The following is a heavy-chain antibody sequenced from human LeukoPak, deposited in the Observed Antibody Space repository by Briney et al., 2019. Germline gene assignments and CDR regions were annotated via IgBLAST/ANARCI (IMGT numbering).Heavy chain of an antibody. CDR2: INPSGGST. CDR3: ARDQRTHYYDSSGYPQDY. J-gene: IGHJ4*02. V-gene: IGHV1-46*01. D-gene: IGHD3-22*01. CDR1: GYTFTSYY. Sequence: ASVKVSCKASGYTFTSYYMHWVRQAPGQGLEWMGIINPSGGSTSYAQKFQGRVTMTRDMSTSTDYMELSSLRSEDTAVYYCARDQRTHYYDSSGYPQDYWGQGTPVTVSS.